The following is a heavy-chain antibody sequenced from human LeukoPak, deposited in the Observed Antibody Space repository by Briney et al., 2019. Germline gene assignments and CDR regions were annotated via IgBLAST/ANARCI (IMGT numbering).Heavy chain of an antibody. Sequence: SETLSLTCTVSGGSISSHYWTWIRQSPVKGLEWIGDISNSGSTSYNPSLKSRVTISIDTSKNQFSLKLSSVTAADTAVYYCGRDALVGYFSYYYMDVWGKRTTVTLSS. D-gene: IGHD2-15*01. CDR1: GGSISSHY. V-gene: IGHV4-59*11. CDR2: ISNSGST. J-gene: IGHJ6*03. CDR3: GRDALVGYFSYYYMDV.